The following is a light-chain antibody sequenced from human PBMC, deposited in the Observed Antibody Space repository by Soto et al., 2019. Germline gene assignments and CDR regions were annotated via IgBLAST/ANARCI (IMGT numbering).Light chain of an antibody. CDR3: QSYDSSLSVLYV. CDR1: NSNIGAGYD. Sequence: QSVLTQPPSVSGAPGQRVSISCTGSNSNIGAGYDVHWFQQLPGTAPKLLIYGSSNRPSGVPDRFSGSKSGTSASLAITGLQAEDEADYYCQSYDSSLSVLYVFGTGTELTVL. J-gene: IGLJ1*01. V-gene: IGLV1-40*01. CDR2: GSS.